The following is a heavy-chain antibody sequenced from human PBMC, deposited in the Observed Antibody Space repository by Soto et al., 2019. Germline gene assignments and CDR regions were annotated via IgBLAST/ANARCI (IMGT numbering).Heavy chain of an antibody. Sequence: EVQLVESGGGLVQPGGSLRLSCTASGFAFSHYWMHWVRQAPGKGLMWVSRINGDGSATTYADSVKGGFTISRDNAKNTLYLQMNSLRAEDTAVYYCVRSDWFDPWGQGTLVTVSS. CDR2: INGDGSAT. J-gene: IGHJ5*02. CDR1: GFAFSHYW. V-gene: IGHV3-74*01. CDR3: VRSDWFDP.